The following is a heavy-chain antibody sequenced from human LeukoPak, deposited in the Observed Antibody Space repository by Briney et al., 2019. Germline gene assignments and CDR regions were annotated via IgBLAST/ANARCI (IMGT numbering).Heavy chain of an antibody. CDR1: GYTFTGYY. D-gene: IGHD3-10*01. CDR2: INPNSGGT. CDR3: ARGGEGAAFDYFDY. V-gene: IGHV1-2*02. Sequence: ASVTVSCKASGYTFTGYYMHWVRQAPGQGLEWMGWINPNSGGTNYAQKFQGTVTMTRDTSISTAYMELSRLRSDDTAVYYCARGGEGAAFDYFDYWGQGTLVTVSS. J-gene: IGHJ4*02.